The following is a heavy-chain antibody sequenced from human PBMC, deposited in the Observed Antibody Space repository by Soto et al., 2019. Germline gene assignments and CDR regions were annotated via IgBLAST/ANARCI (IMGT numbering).Heavy chain of an antibody. CDR2: INAANGDT. J-gene: IGHJ5*02. CDR1: GYTLTGYG. CDR3: LRRHVSATGIDWFDL. Sequence: ASVKFYWKTSGYTLTGYGVHWGSKAHGQRLEWMGWINAANGDTKYSPKFQGRVTITRDTSASTAYMELSSLRSEDTAVYYCLRRHVSATGIDWFDLWGQGTLVTVSS. V-gene: IGHV1-3*01. D-gene: IGHD6-13*01.